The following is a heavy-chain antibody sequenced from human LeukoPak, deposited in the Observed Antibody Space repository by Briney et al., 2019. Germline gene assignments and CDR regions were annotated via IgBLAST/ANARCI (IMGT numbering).Heavy chain of an antibody. V-gene: IGHV3-74*01. CDR3: ASFPRSWDAY. J-gene: IGHJ4*02. Sequence: GGSLRLTCAASGFTFSSYWIHWFRQAPGKEPVWVSHLNSDGSITDYTDSVKGRFTISRDNAKNTLYLQMNSLRAEDTAVYYCASFPRSWDAYWGQGTLVTVSS. CDR1: GFTFSSYW. D-gene: IGHD1-26*01. CDR2: LNSDGSIT.